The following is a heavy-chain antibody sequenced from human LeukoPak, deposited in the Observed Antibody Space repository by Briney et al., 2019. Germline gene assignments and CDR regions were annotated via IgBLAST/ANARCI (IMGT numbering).Heavy chain of an antibody. Sequence: ASVKVSCKASGYTFTSYDINWVRQAPGQGLEWMGWINPNSGGTNYAQKFQGRVTMTRDTSISTAYMELSRLRSDDTAVYYCARDLENPYCSGGSCYSGYWGQGTLVTVSS. D-gene: IGHD2-15*01. V-gene: IGHV1-2*02. CDR3: ARDLENPYCSGGSCYSGY. CDR2: INPNSGGT. J-gene: IGHJ4*02. CDR1: GYTFTSYD.